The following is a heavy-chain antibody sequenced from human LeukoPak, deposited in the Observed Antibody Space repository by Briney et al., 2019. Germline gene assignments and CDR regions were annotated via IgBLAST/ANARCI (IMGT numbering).Heavy chain of an antibody. CDR1: GFTFTNYA. D-gene: IGHD2-2*01. Sequence: GGSLRVSCALSGFTFTNYALYWVRQAPGRGLECVSGISGRGGSTSFADSVNGRFTISRDNSKNIMYLEMNSLRAEDTAIYYCAKDRFCSSVSCTGGTAFDIWGQGTLVTVSP. CDR2: ISGRGGST. CDR3: AKDRFCSSVSCTGGTAFDI. V-gene: IGHV3-23*01. J-gene: IGHJ3*02.